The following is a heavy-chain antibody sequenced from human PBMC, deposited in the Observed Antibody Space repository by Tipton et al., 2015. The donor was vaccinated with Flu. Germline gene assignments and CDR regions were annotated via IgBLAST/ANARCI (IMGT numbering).Heavy chain of an antibody. J-gene: IGHJ4*02. CDR2: IDSGGTT. Sequence: GSLRLSCAASGFTVSSTYVTWVRQGPGKGLEWVSVIDSGGTTYYSDSVKGRFTISRDNSKNTLYLQMNTLRTEDTGVYYCARLSRWGQGTLVTVSS. CDR1: GFTVSSTY. CDR3: ARLSR. V-gene: IGHV3-66*02.